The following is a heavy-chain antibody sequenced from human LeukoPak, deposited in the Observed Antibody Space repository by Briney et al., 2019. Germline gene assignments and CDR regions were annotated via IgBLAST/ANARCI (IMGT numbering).Heavy chain of an antibody. CDR3: AKESGYSGYGEFDY. Sequence: GGSLRLSCAASGFIFSTYAMSWVRQAPGKGLEWVSVISGGGGSTHYADPVKGRFTISRDNSKNTLYLQMNTLRAEDTAVYYCAKESGYSGYGEFDYWGQGTLVTVSS. CDR1: GFIFSTYA. CDR2: ISGGGGST. J-gene: IGHJ4*02. V-gene: IGHV3-23*01. D-gene: IGHD5-12*01.